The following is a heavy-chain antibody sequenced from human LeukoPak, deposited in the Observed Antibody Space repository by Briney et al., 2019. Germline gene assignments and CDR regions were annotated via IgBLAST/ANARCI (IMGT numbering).Heavy chain of an antibody. CDR1: GYTFTSYD. D-gene: IGHD3-10*01. CDR2: MNPNSGGT. V-gene: IGHV1-2*02. J-gene: IGHJ5*02. Sequence: ASVKVSCKASGYTFTSYDINWVRQATGQGLEWMGWMNPNSGGTNYAQKFQGRVTMTRDTSISTAYMELSRLRSDDTAVYYCAREDGSGSAWFDPWGQGTLVTVSS. CDR3: AREDGSGSAWFDP.